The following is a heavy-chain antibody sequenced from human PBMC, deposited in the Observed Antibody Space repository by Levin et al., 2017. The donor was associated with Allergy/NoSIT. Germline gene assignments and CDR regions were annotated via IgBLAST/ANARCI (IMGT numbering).Heavy chain of an antibody. V-gene: IGHV3-30*18. D-gene: IGHD6-13*01. Sequence: SLKISCAASGFTFSSSGMHWVRQAPGKGLEWVAVISYDGSNKYYADSVKGRFTISRDNSKNTLYLQMNSLRAEDTAVYYCAKDRGGPYSSSWSYYFDYWGQGTLVTVSS. CDR3: AKDRGGPYSSSWSYYFDY. CDR2: ISYDGSNK. CDR1: GFTFSSSG. J-gene: IGHJ4*02.